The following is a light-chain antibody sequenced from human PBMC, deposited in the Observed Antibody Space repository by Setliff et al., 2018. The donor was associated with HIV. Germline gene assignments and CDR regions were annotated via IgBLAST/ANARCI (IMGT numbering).Light chain of an antibody. CDR1: SRDVGAYNY. Sequence: QSVLTQPASVSGSPGQSITISCSGTSRDVGAYNYVSWYQQYPGKAPKLVIYDVYHRPPGVSYRFSASKSGNTASLTISGLQAEDEADYYCSSFTTSSTVVFGGGTKVTVL. V-gene: IGLV2-14*03. CDR3: SSFTTSSTVV. CDR2: DVY. J-gene: IGLJ3*02.